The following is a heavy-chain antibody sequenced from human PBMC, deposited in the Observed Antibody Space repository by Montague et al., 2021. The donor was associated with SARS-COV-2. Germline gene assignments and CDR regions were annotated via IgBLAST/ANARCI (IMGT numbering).Heavy chain of an antibody. D-gene: IGHD3-10*01. CDR3: ARVRSSAWFDP. V-gene: IGHV4-31*03. J-gene: IGHJ5*02. CDR2: TYYSGST. Sequence: TLSLTCTVSGGSISSGGYYWSWIRQHPGKGLEWIGYTYYSGSTYYNPSLKSRVTISVDTSKNQFSLKLSSVTAADTAVYYCARVRSSAWFDPWGQGTLVTVSS. CDR1: GGSISSGGYY.